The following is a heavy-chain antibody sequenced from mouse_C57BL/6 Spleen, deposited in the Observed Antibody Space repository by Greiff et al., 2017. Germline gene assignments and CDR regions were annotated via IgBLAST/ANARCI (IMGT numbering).Heavy chain of an antibody. Sequence: QVQLQQPGAELVKPGASVKMSCKASGYTFTSYWITWVQQRPGQGLEWIGDIYPGSGSTNYNEKFKSKATLTVDTSSSTADMQLSSLTSEDSAVYYCARGARYYDYVVAMDYWGQGTSVTVSS. V-gene: IGHV1-55*01. CDR3: ARGARYYDYVVAMDY. CDR2: IYPGSGST. J-gene: IGHJ4*01. CDR1: GYTFTSYW. D-gene: IGHD2-4*01.